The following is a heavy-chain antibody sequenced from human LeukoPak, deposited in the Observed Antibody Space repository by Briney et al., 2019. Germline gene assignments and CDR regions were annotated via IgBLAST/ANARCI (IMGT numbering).Heavy chain of an antibody. CDR3: ARYDNGKDYFDY. Sequence: GGSLRLSCAASGFTLSAYWMHWVRQVPGKGLMWISRFTNDGSGAGYADSVMGRFIISRDDTKNTLYLQMNSLRAEDTALYYCARYDNGKDYFDYWGQGTLVTVSS. CDR2: FTNDGSGA. J-gene: IGHJ4*02. CDR1: GFTLSAYW. D-gene: IGHD1-1*01. V-gene: IGHV3-74*01.